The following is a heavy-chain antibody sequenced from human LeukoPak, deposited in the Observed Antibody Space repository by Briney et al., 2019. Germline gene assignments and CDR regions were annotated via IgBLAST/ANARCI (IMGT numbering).Heavy chain of an antibody. J-gene: IGHJ5*02. CDR2: IYSTGST. Sequence: PSETLSLTCTVSGGSINFYYWSWIRQPAGKGLEWIGRIYSTGSTNYSPSLKSRVTMSVDKSKNQFSLNLSSVTAADTAVYYCARHPQWLVRGWFDPWGQGTLVTVSS. D-gene: IGHD6-19*01. CDR3: ARHPQWLVRGWFDP. V-gene: IGHV4-4*07. CDR1: GGSINFYY.